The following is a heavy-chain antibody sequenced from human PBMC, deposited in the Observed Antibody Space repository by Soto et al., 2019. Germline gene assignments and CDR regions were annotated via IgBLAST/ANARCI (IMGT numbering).Heavy chain of an antibody. V-gene: IGHV4-31*02. CDR2: IFNSGTT. CDR3: ALALGPTPGLDY. D-gene: IGHD1-26*01. Sequence: QVQLQESGPGLVKPSQTLSLTCSVSGASTVSHYHWTWIRQPPGKGLEWMGYIFNSGTTFYNPSLTSRLSITMDTSGNQFSLELRSVTAEDTAVYYCALALGPTPGLDYWGQGTLVTVSS. J-gene: IGHJ4*02. CDR1: GASTVSHYH.